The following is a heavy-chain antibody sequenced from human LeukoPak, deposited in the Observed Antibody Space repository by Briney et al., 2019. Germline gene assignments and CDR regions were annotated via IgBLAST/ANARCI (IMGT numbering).Heavy chain of an antibody. CDR3: ARDTLALEVRRYCGMDV. Sequence: PSQTLSLTCTVSGGSMSSYYWSWIRQPPGKGLEWIGYIYYSGSTKYNPSLKSRVTISVDTSKNQFSLRLTSVTAADTAVYYCARDTLALEVRRYCGMDVWGQGTTVTVSS. CDR2: IYYSGST. D-gene: IGHD3-10*01. CDR1: GGSMSSYY. J-gene: IGHJ6*02. V-gene: IGHV4-59*01.